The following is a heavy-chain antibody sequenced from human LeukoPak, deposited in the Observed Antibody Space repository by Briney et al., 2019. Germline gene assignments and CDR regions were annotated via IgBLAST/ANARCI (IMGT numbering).Heavy chain of an antibody. V-gene: IGHV4-39*07. CDR2: IYYSGST. J-gene: IGHJ5*02. D-gene: IGHD4-11*01. CDR1: GGSISSSSYY. CDR3: ARGRAVRRLNWFDP. Sequence: SETLSLTCTVSGGSISSSSYYWGWIRQPPGKGLEWIGSIYYSGSTYYNPSLKSRVTISVDTSKNQFSLKLSSVTAADTAVYYCARGRAVRRLNWFDPWGQGTLVTVSS.